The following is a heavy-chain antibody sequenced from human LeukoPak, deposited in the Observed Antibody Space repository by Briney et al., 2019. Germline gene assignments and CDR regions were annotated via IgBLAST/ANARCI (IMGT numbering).Heavy chain of an antibody. CDR3: AKGAGDFIAVAGGSNDY. D-gene: IGHD6-19*01. CDR1: GFTFSSYG. J-gene: IGHJ4*02. CDR2: IRYDGSNK. Sequence: GGSLRLSCAASGFTFSSYGMHWVRQAPGKGLEWVAFIRYDGSNKYYADSVKGRFTISRDNSKNTLYLQMNSLRAEDTAVYYCAKGAGDFIAVAGGSNDYWGQGTLVTVSS. V-gene: IGHV3-30*02.